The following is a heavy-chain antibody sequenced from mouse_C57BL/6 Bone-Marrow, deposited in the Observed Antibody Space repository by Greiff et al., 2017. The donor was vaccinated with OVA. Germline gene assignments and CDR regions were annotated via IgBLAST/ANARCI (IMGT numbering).Heavy chain of an antibody. CDR2: ISSGGSYT. J-gene: IGHJ3*01. CDR3: ARTSWAWFAY. CDR1: GFTFSSYG. V-gene: IGHV5-6*01. D-gene: IGHD4-1*01. Sequence: EVKVVESGGDLVKPGGSLKLSCAASGFTFSSYGMSWVRQTPDKRLEWVATISSGGSYTYYPDSVKGRFTISRDNAKNTLYLQMSSLKSEDTAMYYCARTSWAWFAYWGKGTLVTVSA.